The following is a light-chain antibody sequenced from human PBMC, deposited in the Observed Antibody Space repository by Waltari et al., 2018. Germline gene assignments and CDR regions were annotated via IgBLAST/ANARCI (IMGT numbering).Light chain of an antibody. Sequence: QAVVTQEPSLTVSPGGTVTLTCGSSTGAVTSGHYPYWFQQKPAQVPRTLIYGTTNKHSWPPARFSGSLLGGKAALTLSGAQPEDEAEYYCLLWYSGARWVFGGGTKLSVL. CDR1: TGAVTSGHY. J-gene: IGLJ3*02. CDR2: GTT. CDR3: LLWYSGARWV. V-gene: IGLV7-46*01.